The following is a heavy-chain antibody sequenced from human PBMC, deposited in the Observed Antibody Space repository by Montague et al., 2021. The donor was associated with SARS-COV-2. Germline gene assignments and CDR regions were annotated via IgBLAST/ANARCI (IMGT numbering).Heavy chain of an antibody. CDR2: VYNDENT. CDR1: GGSINNYF. J-gene: IGHJ4*02. Sequence: SETLSLTCTVPGGSINNYFWAWIRQTPEKGLESTASVYNDENTNSHPSLKSRLTMSIDTSKRQFSLNLNSVTAADTGVYYCARGRTRVGQLSYFDYWGQGILVTVSS. V-gene: IGHV4-59*13. D-gene: IGHD2-15*01. CDR3: ARGRTRVGQLSYFDY.